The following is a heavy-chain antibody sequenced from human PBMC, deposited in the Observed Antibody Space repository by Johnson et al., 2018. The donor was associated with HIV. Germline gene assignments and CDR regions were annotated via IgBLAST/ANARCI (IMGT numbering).Heavy chain of an antibody. V-gene: IGHV3-30-3*02. CDR2: ISYDGSNK. J-gene: IGHJ3*02. CDR1: GFTFSSYA. Sequence: QVQLVESGGGVVQPGGSLRLSCVASGFTFSSYAMHWVRQAPGRGLEWVAVISYDGSNKYYADSVKGRFTISRDNSKNTLYLQMNSLRAEDTAVYYCAKDPVGATWAFDIWGQGTRVTVSS. CDR3: AKDPVGATWAFDI. D-gene: IGHD1-26*01.